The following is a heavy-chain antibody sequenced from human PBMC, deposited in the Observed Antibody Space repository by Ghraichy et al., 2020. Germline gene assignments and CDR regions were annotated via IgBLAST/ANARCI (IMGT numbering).Heavy chain of an antibody. D-gene: IGHD4-17*01. Sequence: GESLNISCAAFGFTFSNAWMSWVRPAPGKGLEWVSSISSGSSYIYYADSVKGRFTISRDNAKNSLYLQMNSLRAEDTAVYYCARDGYGDYGVFDYWGQGTLVTVSS. CDR3: ARDGYGDYGVFDY. V-gene: IGHV3-21*01. CDR1: GFTFSNAW. CDR2: ISSGSSYI. J-gene: IGHJ4*02.